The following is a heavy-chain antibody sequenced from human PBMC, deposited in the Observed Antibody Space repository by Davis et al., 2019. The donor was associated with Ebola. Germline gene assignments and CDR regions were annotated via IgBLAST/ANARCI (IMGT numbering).Heavy chain of an antibody. J-gene: IGHJ4*02. CDR2: ISGSGGST. V-gene: IGHV3-23*01. Sequence: GESLKISCAASGFTFSSYAMSWVRQAPGKGLEWVSAISGSGGSTYYADSVKGRFTISRDNSKNSLYLQMNSLRTEDTALYYCAKDSGDDPTGAYFDYWGQGTLVTVSS. D-gene: IGHD7-27*01. CDR3: AKDSGDDPTGAYFDY. CDR1: GFTFSSYA.